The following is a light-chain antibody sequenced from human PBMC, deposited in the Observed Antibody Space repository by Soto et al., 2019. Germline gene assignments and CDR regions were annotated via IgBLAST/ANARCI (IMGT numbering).Light chain of an antibody. V-gene: IGKV3D-15*01. CDR1: PSVANF. Sequence: EIVLTQSPATLSLSPGERATLSCRASPSVANFVAWYQQKPGQAPRLLIYGAFNRATGIPARFSGSGSGTEFTLTISSLQSEDFAVYYCQQYITWPPWTFGQGTKVEIK. CDR2: GAF. J-gene: IGKJ1*01. CDR3: QQYITWPPWT.